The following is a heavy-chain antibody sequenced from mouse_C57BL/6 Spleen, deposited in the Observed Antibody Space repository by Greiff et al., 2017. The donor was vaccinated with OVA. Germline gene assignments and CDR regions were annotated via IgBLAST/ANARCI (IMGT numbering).Heavy chain of an antibody. CDR2: IYPGSGNT. Sequence: VQLQQSGAELVRPGASVKLSCKASGYTFTDYYINWVKQRPGQGLEWIARIYPGSGNTYYNEKFKGKATLTAEKSSSTAYMQLSSLTSEDSAVYFCAGFEGYSGAMDYWGQGTSVTVSS. D-gene: IGHD2-3*01. V-gene: IGHV1-76*01. J-gene: IGHJ4*01. CDR1: GYTFTDYY. CDR3: AGFEGYSGAMDY.